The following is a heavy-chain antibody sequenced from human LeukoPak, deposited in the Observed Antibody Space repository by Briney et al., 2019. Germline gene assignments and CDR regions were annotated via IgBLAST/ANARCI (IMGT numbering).Heavy chain of an antibody. CDR3: ARVAPPDYYDSSGYFDY. V-gene: IGHV3-7*01. D-gene: IGHD3-22*01. CDR1: GFTFSSYW. J-gene: IGHJ4*02. Sequence: GSLRLSCAASGFTFSSYWMSWVRQAPGKGLEWVANIKQDGSEKYYVDSVKGRFTISRDNAKNSLYLQMNSLRAEDTAVYYCARVAPPDYYDSSGYFDYWGQGTLVTVSS. CDR2: IKQDGSEK.